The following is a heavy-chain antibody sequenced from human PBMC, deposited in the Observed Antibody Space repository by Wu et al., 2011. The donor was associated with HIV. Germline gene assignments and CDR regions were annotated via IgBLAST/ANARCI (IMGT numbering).Heavy chain of an antibody. CDR3: ARGDNLPLTKRYYFHY. D-gene: IGHD1-1*01. CDR1: GVTFSDSS. J-gene: IGHJ4*02. CDR2: IIPMSATA. V-gene: IGHV1-69*13. Sequence: QVQLVQSGAEVKKLGSSVKVSCKASGVTFSDSSLNWVRQAPGQGPEWMGKIIPMSATADYAQKLRDRVMITADESTSTVYMELTSLKSDDTAVYYCARGDNLPLTKRYYFHYWGQGTLVTVSS.